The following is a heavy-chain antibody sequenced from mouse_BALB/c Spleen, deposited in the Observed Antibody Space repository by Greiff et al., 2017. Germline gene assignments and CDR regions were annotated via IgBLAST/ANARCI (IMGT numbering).Heavy chain of an antibody. Sequence: EVQGVESGGGLVKPGGSLKLSCAASGFAFSSYDMSWVRQTPEKRLEWVAYISSGGGSTYYPDTVKGRFTISRDNAKNTLYLQMSSLKSEDTAMYYCARQGTGNYAMDYWGQGTSVTVSS. D-gene: IGHD4-1*01. V-gene: IGHV5-12-1*01. CDR1: GFAFSSYD. CDR2: ISSGGGST. CDR3: ARQGTGNYAMDY. J-gene: IGHJ4*01.